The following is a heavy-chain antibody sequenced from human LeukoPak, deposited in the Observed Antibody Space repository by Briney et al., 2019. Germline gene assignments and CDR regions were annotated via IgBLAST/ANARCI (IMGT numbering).Heavy chain of an antibody. D-gene: IGHD6-6*01. V-gene: IGHV4-30-2*01. CDR3: ARGKTIAARQGLPFDY. Sequence: SQTLSLTCAVSGGSISSGGYSWSWIRQPPGKGLEWIGYIYHSGSTYYNPSLKSRVTISVDRSKNQFSLKLSSVTAADTAVYYCARGKTIAARQGLPFDYWGQGTLVTVSS. CDR2: IYHSGST. CDR1: GGSISSGGYS. J-gene: IGHJ4*02.